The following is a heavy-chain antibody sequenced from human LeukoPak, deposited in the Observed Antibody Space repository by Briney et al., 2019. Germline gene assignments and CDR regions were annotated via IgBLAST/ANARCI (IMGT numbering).Heavy chain of an antibody. D-gene: IGHD3-3*01. Sequence: SETLSLTCTVSDGSISSYYWSWIRQPPGKGLEWIGYIYYSGSTNYNPSLKSRVTISVDTSKNQFSLKLSSVTAADTAVYYCARGAQSGYLFDPWGQGTLVTVSS. CDR3: ARGAQSGYLFDP. CDR2: IYYSGST. CDR1: DGSISSYY. V-gene: IGHV4-59*01. J-gene: IGHJ5*02.